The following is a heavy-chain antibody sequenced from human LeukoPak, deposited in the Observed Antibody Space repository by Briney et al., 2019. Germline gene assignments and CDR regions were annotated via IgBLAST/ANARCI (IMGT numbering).Heavy chain of an antibody. CDR3: AKVTYYDFWSGYPQVSYFDY. Sequence: PGRSLRLSCAASGFTFDDYAMHWVRQAPGKGLEWVSGISWNSGSIGYADSVKGRFTISRDNAKNSLYLQMNSPRAEDTALYYCAKVTYYDFWSGYPQVSYFDYWGQGTLVTVSS. J-gene: IGHJ4*02. CDR1: GFTFDDYA. CDR2: ISWNSGSI. V-gene: IGHV3-9*01. D-gene: IGHD3-3*01.